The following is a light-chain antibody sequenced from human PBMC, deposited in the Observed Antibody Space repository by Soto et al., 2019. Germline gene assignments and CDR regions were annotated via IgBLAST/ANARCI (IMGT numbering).Light chain of an antibody. CDR1: SSNIGAGYG. CDR2: GNT. J-gene: IGLJ2*01. Sequence: QSVLTQPPSVSGAPGQRVTISCSGSSSNIGAGYGVHWYQQVPGTAPRLLIYGNTDRPSGVPDRFSGSKSATSASLAITGLQAEDEADYYCQSYDSSLSGSVFGGGTKLTVL. V-gene: IGLV1-40*01. CDR3: QSYDSSLSGSV.